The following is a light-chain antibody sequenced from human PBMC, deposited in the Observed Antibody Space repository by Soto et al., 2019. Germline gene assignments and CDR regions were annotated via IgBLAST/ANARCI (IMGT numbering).Light chain of an antibody. Sequence: QSVLTQPPSVSGAPGQRVTISCTGSSSNIGAGFDVHWYRQLPGTAPKVLIYGNTYRPSGVPDRFSGSKSGTSASLAITGLQTEDEADYYCQSYDSSLSGSKVFGTGTKLTVL. J-gene: IGLJ1*01. CDR2: GNT. V-gene: IGLV1-40*01. CDR3: QSYDSSLSGSKV. CDR1: SSNIGAGFD.